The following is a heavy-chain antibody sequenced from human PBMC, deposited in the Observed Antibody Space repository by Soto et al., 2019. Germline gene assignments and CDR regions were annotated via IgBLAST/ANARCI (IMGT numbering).Heavy chain of an antibody. Sequence: AGGSLRLSCAASGFTFSSYGMHWVRQAPGKGLEWVAVISYDGSNEYYADSVKGRFTISRDNSKNTLYLQMNSLRAEDTAVYYCARWSYLDYWGQGTRVTVSS. J-gene: IGHJ4*02. V-gene: IGHV3-30*03. CDR3: ARWSYLDY. CDR1: GFTFSSYG. CDR2: ISYDGSNE. D-gene: IGHD3-3*01.